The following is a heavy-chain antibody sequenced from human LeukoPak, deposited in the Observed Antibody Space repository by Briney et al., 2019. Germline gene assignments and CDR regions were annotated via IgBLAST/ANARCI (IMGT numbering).Heavy chain of an antibody. CDR1: GGSFSGYY. D-gene: IGHD3-22*01. CDR2: INHSGST. J-gene: IGHJ4*02. Sequence: SETLSLTCAVYGGSFSGYYWSWIRQPPGKGLEWIGEINHSGSTNYNPSLKSRVTITVDTSKNQFSLKLSSVTAADTAVYYCARGQKRYYYDSSGYPLKSWGQGTLVTVSS. CDR3: ARGQKRYYYDSSGYPLKS. V-gene: IGHV4-34*01.